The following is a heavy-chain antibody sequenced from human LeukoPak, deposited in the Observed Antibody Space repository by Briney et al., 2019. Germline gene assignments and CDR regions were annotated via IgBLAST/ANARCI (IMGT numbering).Heavy chain of an antibody. Sequence: SETLSLTCTVSGGSISSGGNYWSWIRQPPGKGLEWIGYIYYSGSTNYNPSLKSRVTISVDTSKNQFSLKLSSVTAADTAVYYCARSIVGASTVDYWGQGTLVTVSS. CDR1: GGSISSGGNY. J-gene: IGHJ4*02. CDR2: IYYSGST. CDR3: ARSIVGASTVDY. D-gene: IGHD1-26*01. V-gene: IGHV4-61*08.